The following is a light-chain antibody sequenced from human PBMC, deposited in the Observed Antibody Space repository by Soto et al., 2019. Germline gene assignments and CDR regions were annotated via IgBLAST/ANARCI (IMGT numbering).Light chain of an antibody. CDR1: SSDVGTYDF. CDR2: DVI. J-gene: IGLJ1*01. CDR3: CSYAGSYTHV. V-gene: IGLV2-11*01. Sequence: QSVLTQPPSASGSPGQSVTISCTGTSSDVGTYDFVSWYQQHPDKAPKLMIYDVIKRPSGVPDRFSGSKSGNTASLTIYGLQAEDEADYYCCSYAGSYTHVFGTGTKLTVL.